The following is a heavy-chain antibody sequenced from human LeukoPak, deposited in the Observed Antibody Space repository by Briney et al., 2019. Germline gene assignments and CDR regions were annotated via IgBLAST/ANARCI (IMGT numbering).Heavy chain of an antibody. V-gene: IGHV3-30*02. CDR2: TRYDGSNK. Sequence: GGSLRLSCAASGFTFSSYGMHWVRQAPGKGLEWVAFTRYDGSNKYYADSVKGRFTISRDNSKNTLYLQMNSLRAEDTAVYYCAKDQKVAGIYYYYYMDVWGKGTTVTVSS. CDR1: GFTFSSYG. D-gene: IGHD6-19*01. CDR3: AKDQKVAGIYYYYYMDV. J-gene: IGHJ6*03.